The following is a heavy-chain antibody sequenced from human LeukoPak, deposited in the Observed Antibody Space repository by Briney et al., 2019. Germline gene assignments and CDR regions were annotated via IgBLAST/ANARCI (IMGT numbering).Heavy chain of an antibody. CDR1: GGSFSGYY. D-gene: IGHD1-20*01. CDR3: ARLDATPRGITGTAFDY. Sequence: SETLSLTCAVYGGSFSGYYWSWIRQPPGKGLEWIGYIYYSGSTNYNPSLKSRVTISVDTSKNQSSLKLSSVTAADTAVYYCARLDATPRGITGTAFDYWGQGTLVTVSS. J-gene: IGHJ4*02. CDR2: IYYSGST. V-gene: IGHV4-59*08.